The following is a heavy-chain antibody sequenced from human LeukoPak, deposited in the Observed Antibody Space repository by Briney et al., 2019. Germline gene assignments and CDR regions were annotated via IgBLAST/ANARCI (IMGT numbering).Heavy chain of an antibody. CDR3: AKLSMCGGDCAPFDY. D-gene: IGHD2-21*02. J-gene: IGHJ4*02. CDR1: GFTFSSYG. V-gene: IGHV3-30*18. CDR2: ISYDGSNK. Sequence: GGSLRLSCAASGFTFSSYGMHWVRQAPGKGLEWVAVISYDGSNKYYADSVKGRFTISRDNSKNTLYLQMNSLRAEDTAVYYCAKLSMCGGDCAPFDYWGQGTLVTVSS.